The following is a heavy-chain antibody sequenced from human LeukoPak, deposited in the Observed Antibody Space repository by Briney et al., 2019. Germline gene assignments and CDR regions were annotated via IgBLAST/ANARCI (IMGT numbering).Heavy chain of an antibody. CDR2: INHSGST. J-gene: IGHJ6*02. CDR3: AMVTPNYYYGMDV. Sequence: PSETLSLTCSVSGGSVTSGSYYWSWIRQPPGKGLEWIGEINHSGSTNYNPSLKSRVTISVDTSKNQFSLKLSSVTAADTAVYYCAMVTPNYYYGMDVWGQGTTVTVSS. CDR1: GGSVTSGSYY. V-gene: IGHV4-39*07. D-gene: IGHD4-23*01.